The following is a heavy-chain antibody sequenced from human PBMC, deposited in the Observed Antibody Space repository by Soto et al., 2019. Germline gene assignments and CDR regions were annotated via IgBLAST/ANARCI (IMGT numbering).Heavy chain of an antibody. CDR1: GFTFSSYG. D-gene: IGHD4-17*01. CDR3: AVYGYGVSAAAY. Sequence: PGGSLSLSCAASGFTFSSYGMHWVRQAPGKGLEWVANINQDGSESNYVDSVRGRFTISRDNVENSLYLQLNSLRPEDTAVYYCAVYGYGVSAAAYWGQGTLVTVSS. J-gene: IGHJ4*02. V-gene: IGHV3-7*03. CDR2: INQDGSES.